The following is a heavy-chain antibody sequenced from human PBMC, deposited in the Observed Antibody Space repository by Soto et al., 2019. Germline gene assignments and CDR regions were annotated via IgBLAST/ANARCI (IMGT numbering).Heavy chain of an antibody. D-gene: IGHD1-26*01. CDR2: INHSGST. Sequence: SETLSLTCAVYGGSFSGYYWSWIRQPPGKGLEWIGEINHSGSTNYNPSLKSRVTISVDTSKNQFSLKLSSVTAADTAVYYCERGSGSYDFWGQGTLVTVSS. J-gene: IGHJ4*02. CDR1: GGSFSGYY. V-gene: IGHV4-34*01. CDR3: ERGSGSYDF.